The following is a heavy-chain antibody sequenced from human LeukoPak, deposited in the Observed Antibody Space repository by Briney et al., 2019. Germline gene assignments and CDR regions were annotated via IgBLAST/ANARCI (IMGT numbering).Heavy chain of an antibody. Sequence: GASVKVSCKTSGGTFSSYAISWVRQAPGQGLEWMGGIIPIFGPPNNAQKFQGRVTITADESTSTAYMELSSLTSDDTAMYYCARGQWENPFDYWGQGTLVTVSS. CDR3: ARGQWENPFDY. V-gene: IGHV1-69*13. CDR1: GGTFSSYA. J-gene: IGHJ4*02. CDR2: IIPIFGPP. D-gene: IGHD1-26*01.